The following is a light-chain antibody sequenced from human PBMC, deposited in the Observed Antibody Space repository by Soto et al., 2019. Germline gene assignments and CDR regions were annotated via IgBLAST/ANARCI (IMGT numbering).Light chain of an antibody. Sequence: QSVLPQPASVSGSPGQSITISCTGTSNDVGGYNYVSWYQQHPGKAPKLMIYDVSNRPSGVSNRFSGSKSGNTASLTISGLQAEDEADYYCSSYTSSSTDVFGTGTKVTV. CDR2: DVS. CDR3: SSYTSSSTDV. CDR1: SNDVGGYNY. J-gene: IGLJ1*01. V-gene: IGLV2-14*01.